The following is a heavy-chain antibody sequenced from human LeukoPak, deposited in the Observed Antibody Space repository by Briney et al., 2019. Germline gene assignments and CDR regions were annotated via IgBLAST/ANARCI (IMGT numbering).Heavy chain of an antibody. D-gene: IGHD3-3*01. J-gene: IGHJ5*02. CDR3: ARHGADIWRANWFDP. Sequence: SETLSLTCAVYGGSFSGYYWSWIRQPPGKGLEWIGEINHSGSTNYNPSLKSRVTISVDTSKNQFSLKLSSVTAADTAVYYCARHGADIWRANWFDPWGQGTLVTVSS. V-gene: IGHV4-34*01. CDR2: INHSGST. CDR1: GGSFSGYY.